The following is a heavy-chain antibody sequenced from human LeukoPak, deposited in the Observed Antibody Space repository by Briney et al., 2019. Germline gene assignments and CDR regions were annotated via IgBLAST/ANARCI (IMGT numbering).Heavy chain of an antibody. D-gene: IGHD5-18*01. Sequence: QSGGSLRLSCAASGFTFSSYDMSWVRQAPGKGLEWVGFIRSKAYGGTTEYAASVKGRFTISRDDSKSIAYLQMNSLKTEDTAVYYCTRVGGYSYPGLYYGMDVWGQGTTVTVSS. CDR2: IRSKAYGGTT. CDR1: GFTFSSYD. V-gene: IGHV3-49*04. J-gene: IGHJ6*02. CDR3: TRVGGYSYPGLYYGMDV.